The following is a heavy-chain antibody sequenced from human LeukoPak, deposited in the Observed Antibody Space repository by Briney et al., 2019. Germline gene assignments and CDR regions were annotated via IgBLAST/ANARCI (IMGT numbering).Heavy chain of an antibody. V-gene: IGHV4-4*02. CDR3: ANKVYCSTTSCYHAGF. J-gene: IGHJ4*02. CDR2: IYHSGTT. CDR1: GDSLRSSNW. D-gene: IGHD2-2*01. Sequence: SSETLSLTCAVSGDSLRSSNWWSWVRQPPGKGLEWIGEIYHSGTTNYNPSLKSRVTISMDTSKNQFSLNLRSVTAADTAVYYCANKVYCSTTSCYHAGFWGQGTLVTVSS.